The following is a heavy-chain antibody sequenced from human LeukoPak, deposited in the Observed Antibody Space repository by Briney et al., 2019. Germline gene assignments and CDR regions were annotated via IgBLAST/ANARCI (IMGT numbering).Heavy chain of an antibody. CDR1: GYTFTDYY. J-gene: IGHJ4*02. D-gene: IGHD2-2*03. Sequence: ASVKISCKASGYTFTDYYMHWVQQAPGKGLEWMGRVDPEDGETIYAEKFQGRVTITTDESTSTAYMELSSLRSEDTAVYYCARGLDIVVVPAAVPSYDFDYWGQGTLVTVSS. CDR2: VDPEDGET. V-gene: IGHV1-69-2*01. CDR3: ARGLDIVVVPAAVPSYDFDY.